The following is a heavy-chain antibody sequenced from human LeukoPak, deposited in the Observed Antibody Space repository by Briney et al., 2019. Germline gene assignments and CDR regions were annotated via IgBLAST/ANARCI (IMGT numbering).Heavy chain of an antibody. CDR2: IYSGGST. J-gene: IGHJ6*02. V-gene: IGHV3-66*01. CDR1: GFTVSSNY. CDR3: ASRDKGYYYGMDV. D-gene: IGHD5-24*01. Sequence: GGSLRLSCAASGFTVSSNYMSWVRQAPGKGLEGFSLIYSGGSTYYADSVKGRFTISRDNSKNTLYLQMNSLRAEDTAVYYCASRDKGYYYGMDVWGQGTTVTVSS.